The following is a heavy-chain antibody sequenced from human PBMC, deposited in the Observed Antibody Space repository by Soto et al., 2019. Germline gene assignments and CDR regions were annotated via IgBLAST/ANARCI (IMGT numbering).Heavy chain of an antibody. CDR3: ARDLYKY. CDR2: ISYDGSNK. CDR1: GFTFSSYA. V-gene: IGHV3-30-3*01. J-gene: IGHJ4*02. Sequence: QVQLVESGGGVVQPGRSLRLSCAASGFTFSSYAMHWVRQAPGKGLEWVAVISYDGSNKYYADSVKGRFTISRDNSTNTLYLQMNSLRAEDTAVYYCARDLYKYWGQGTLVTVSS. D-gene: IGHD1-20*01.